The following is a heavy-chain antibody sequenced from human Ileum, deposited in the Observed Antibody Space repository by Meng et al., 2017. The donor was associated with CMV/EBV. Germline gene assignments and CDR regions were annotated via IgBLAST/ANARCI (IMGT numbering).Heavy chain of an antibody. CDR1: CDPNSSGSHS. V-gene: IGHV4-39*07. CDR2: LYFSGIA. D-gene: IGHD1-26*01. Sequence: QMRLQEAGPGLVKPGETLSLTCTASCDPNSSGSHSWAWFRQPPGKRLEWIGSLYFSGIADYNPSLKSRVTISLHATQKQFSLRLTSVTAADSAVYFCARDLTNKWFYYWGQGTLVTVSS. CDR3: ARDLTNKWFYY. J-gene: IGHJ4*02.